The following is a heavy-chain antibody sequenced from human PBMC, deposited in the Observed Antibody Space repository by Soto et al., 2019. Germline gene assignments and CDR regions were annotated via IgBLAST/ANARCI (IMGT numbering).Heavy chain of an antibody. V-gene: IGHV3-48*01. D-gene: IGHD3-10*01. Sequence: PGGSLRLSCAASGFTFSSYWMHWVRQAPGKGLEWVSYISSSSSTIYYADSVKGRFTISRDNAKNSLYLQMNSLRAEDTAVYYCARDLYYGEFDYWGQGTLVTVSS. CDR2: ISSSSSTI. J-gene: IGHJ4*02. CDR1: GFTFSSYW. CDR3: ARDLYYGEFDY.